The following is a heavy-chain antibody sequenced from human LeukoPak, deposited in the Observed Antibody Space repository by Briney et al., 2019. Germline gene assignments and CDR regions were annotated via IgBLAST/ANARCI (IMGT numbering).Heavy chain of an antibody. CDR3: AIQLETTSWFYY. V-gene: IGHV1-2*06. Sequence: ASVKVSCTASGYTFSDYYLHWVRLAPGQGLEWMGRISPNSGGTDYAKKFQGKVTMTWDASISTVYMDLNRLRSDGTAIYYCAIQLETTSWFYYWGQGTLVIVSS. J-gene: IGHJ4*01. D-gene: IGHD2-2*01. CDR1: GYTFSDYY. CDR2: ISPNSGGT.